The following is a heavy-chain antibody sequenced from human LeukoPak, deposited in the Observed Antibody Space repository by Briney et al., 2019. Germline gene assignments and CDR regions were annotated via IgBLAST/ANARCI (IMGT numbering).Heavy chain of an antibody. D-gene: IGHD5-12*01. CDR3: ASNSGYDSFGFDY. J-gene: IGHJ4*02. CDR2: IKQDGSEK. CDR1: GFTFSSYW. Sequence: GGSLRLSCAASGFTFSSYWMSWVRQAPGKGLGWVANIKQDGSEKYYVDSVKGRFTISRDNAKNSLYLQMNSLRAEDTAVYYCASNSGYDSFGFDYWGQGTLVTVSS. V-gene: IGHV3-7*01.